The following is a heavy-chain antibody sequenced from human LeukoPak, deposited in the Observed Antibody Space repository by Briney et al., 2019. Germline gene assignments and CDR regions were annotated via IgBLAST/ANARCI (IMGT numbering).Heavy chain of an antibody. CDR3: ARVPGYSSRTNWFDP. CDR1: GGSFSGYY. V-gene: IGHV4-34*01. D-gene: IGHD6-13*01. J-gene: IGHJ5*02. Sequence: SETLSLTLAVYGGSFSGYYWSGIRQPPGKGLEWVGEINHSGSTNYNPYLKSRVTISVDPSKNQYSLKLSSVTAADTAVYYCARVPGYSSRTNWFDPWGRGTLVTVSS. CDR2: INHSGST.